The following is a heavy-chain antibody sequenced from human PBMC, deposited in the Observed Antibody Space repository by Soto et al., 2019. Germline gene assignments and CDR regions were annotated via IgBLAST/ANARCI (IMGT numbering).Heavy chain of an antibody. CDR3: AKDTPAWIQLWGCDY. Sequence: EVQLLESGGGLVQPGGSLRLSCAASGFTFSSYAMSWVRQAPGKGLEWVSGIGTSDGATYYADSVKGRFTISRDNSKNTLYLQMNSLRAEDTAVYYCAKDTPAWIQLWGCDYWGQGTLVTVSS. V-gene: IGHV3-23*01. CDR1: GFTFSSYA. J-gene: IGHJ4*02. CDR2: IGTSDGAT. D-gene: IGHD5-18*01.